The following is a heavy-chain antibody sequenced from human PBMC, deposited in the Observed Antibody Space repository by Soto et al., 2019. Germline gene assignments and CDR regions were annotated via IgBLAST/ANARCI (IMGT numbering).Heavy chain of an antibody. CDR3: AHTIGSGSYVPY. Sequence: QVQLQESGPGLVKPSGTLSLTCAVSGGSISNNHWWSWVRQPPGKGLEWIGEIYHSGSTNYNPSLKSRVSMSVDKSKNQFSLHLSSVTAADTAVYYCAHTIGSGSYVPYWGQGTLVIVSS. CDR1: GGSISNNHW. V-gene: IGHV4-4*02. CDR2: IYHSGST. D-gene: IGHD3-10*01. J-gene: IGHJ4*02.